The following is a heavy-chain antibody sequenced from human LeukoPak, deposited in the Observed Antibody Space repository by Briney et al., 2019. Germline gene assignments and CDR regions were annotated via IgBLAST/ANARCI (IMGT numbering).Heavy chain of an antibody. V-gene: IGHV4-4*02. J-gene: IGHJ4*02. CDR3: ARGTITTVTDS. CDR2: IYLRGNT. D-gene: IGHD4-17*01. CDR1: GGSISSSNW. Sequence: PSETLSLTCAISGGSISSSNWWTWVRQPPGKGLEWVGGIYLRGNTNYNPSLESRATISVDESKTQLSLRLESVTAADTAVYYCARGTITTVTDSWGPGTLVTVSS.